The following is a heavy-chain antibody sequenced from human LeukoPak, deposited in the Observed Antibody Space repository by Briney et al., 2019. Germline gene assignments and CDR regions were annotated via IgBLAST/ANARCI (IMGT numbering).Heavy chain of an antibody. D-gene: IGHD6-13*01. CDR2: INHSGST. J-gene: IGHJ4*02. Sequence: PSETLSLTCAVYGGSFSGYYWSWIRQPPGKGLEWIGEINHSGSTNYNPSLKSRVTISVDTSKNQFSLKLSSVTAADTAVYYCARVKGSSSSRDWGQGSLVTVSS. V-gene: IGHV4-34*01. CDR1: GGSFSGYY. CDR3: ARVKGSSSSRD.